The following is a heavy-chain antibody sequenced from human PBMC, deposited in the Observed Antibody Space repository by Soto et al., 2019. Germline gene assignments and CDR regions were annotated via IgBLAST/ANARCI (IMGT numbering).Heavy chain of an antibody. V-gene: IGHV1-69*01. Sequence: QVQLVQSGAEVKKPGSSVKVSCTASGGTFSSYAISWVRQAPGQGLEWMGGIIPIFGTANYAQKFQGRVTITADESTSTAYMELSSLRSEDTAVYYCASAYDSSGYYERAAFDIWGQGTMVTVSS. CDR1: GGTFSSYA. D-gene: IGHD3-22*01. CDR2: IIPIFGTA. CDR3: ASAYDSSGYYERAAFDI. J-gene: IGHJ3*02.